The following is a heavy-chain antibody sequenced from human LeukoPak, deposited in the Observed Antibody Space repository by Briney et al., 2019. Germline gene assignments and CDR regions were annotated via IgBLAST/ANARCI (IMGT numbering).Heavy chain of an antibody. CDR1: GGSFSSYS. CDR2: IIEKGNA. V-gene: IGHV4-34*01. CDR3: ARGYYPPRWYFDL. Sequence: SETLSLTCALYGGSFSSYSWSWTWIRQTPEKGLEWIGEIIEKGNANYNPSLKSRVTIDLDTSKNQFSLKLTSMTAADTAMYYCARGYYPPRWYFDLWGRGTLVTVAS. D-gene: IGHD3-10*01. J-gene: IGHJ2*01.